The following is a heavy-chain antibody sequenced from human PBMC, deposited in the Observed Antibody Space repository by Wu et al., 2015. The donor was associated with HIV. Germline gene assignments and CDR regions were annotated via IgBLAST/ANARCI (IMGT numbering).Heavy chain of an antibody. D-gene: IGHD6-13*01. CDR3: ARVISSWPSGAFDI. J-gene: IGHJ3*02. CDR1: GYTFTGHY. V-gene: IGHV1-2*02. CDR2: INPNGGGT. Sequence: QVQLVQSGDEVKKPGASVKVSCKASGYTFTGHYIHWVRQAPGQGLEWMGSINPNGGGTNYAQNFQGRVTLSRDTYITTAYMELRSLTSDDTALYFCARVISSWPSGAFDIWGQGTMVTVSS.